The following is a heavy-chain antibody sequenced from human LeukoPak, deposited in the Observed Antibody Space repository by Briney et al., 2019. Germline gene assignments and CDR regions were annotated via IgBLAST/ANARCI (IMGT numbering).Heavy chain of an antibody. CDR1: GFTFSSYA. J-gene: IGHJ4*02. CDR2: IGWNSGNI. CDR3: AKGVYYDTSGSPDY. V-gene: IGHV3-9*01. Sequence: PGGSLRLSCAASGFTFSSYAMSWVRQAPGKGLEWVSSIGWNSGNIGYADSLKGRFTISRDNAKNSLYLQMNSLRAEDTALYYCAKGVYYDTSGSPDYWGQGTLVTVSS. D-gene: IGHD3-22*01.